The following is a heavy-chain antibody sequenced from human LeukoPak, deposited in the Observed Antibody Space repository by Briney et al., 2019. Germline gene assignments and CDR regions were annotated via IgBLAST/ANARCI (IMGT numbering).Heavy chain of an antibody. CDR2: IYYSGST. D-gene: IGHD2-2*01. V-gene: IGHV4-59*08. J-gene: IGHJ6*02. CDR1: GGSISSYY. CDR3: ARLVGLYGYGMDV. Sequence: SETLSLTCTVSGGSISSYYWSWIRQPPGKGLEWIGYIYYSGSTNYNPSLKSRVTISVDTSKNQFSLKLSSVTAADTTVYYCARLVGLYGYGMDVWGQGTTVTVSS.